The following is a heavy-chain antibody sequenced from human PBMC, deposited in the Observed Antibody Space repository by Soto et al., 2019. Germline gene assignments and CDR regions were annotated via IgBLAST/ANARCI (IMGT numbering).Heavy chain of an antibody. CDR1: GFTFSSYW. CDR2: IKQDGSEK. D-gene: IGHD2-2*01. Sequence: PGGSLRLSCAASGFTFSSYWMSWVRQAPGKGLEGVANIKQDGSEKYYVDSVKGRFTISRDNAKNSLYLQMNSLRAEDTAVYYCARVGQVVPAALKYYYYYYYMDVWGKGTTVTVSS. J-gene: IGHJ6*03. CDR3: ARVGQVVPAALKYYYYYYYMDV. V-gene: IGHV3-7*01.